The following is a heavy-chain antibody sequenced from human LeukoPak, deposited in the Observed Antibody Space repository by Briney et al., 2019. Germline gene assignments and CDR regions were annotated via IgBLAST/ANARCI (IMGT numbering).Heavy chain of an antibody. CDR1: GYTFTSYD. D-gene: IGHD2-2*01. Sequence: ASVKVSCKASGYTFTSYDINWVRQATGQGLEWMGWMNPNSGNTGYAQKFQGRVTITRNTSISTAYMELSSLRSDDTAVYYCARRARYCSSTSCYPNFDYWGQGTLVTVSS. J-gene: IGHJ4*02. V-gene: IGHV1-8*03. CDR3: ARRARYCSSTSCYPNFDY. CDR2: MNPNSGNT.